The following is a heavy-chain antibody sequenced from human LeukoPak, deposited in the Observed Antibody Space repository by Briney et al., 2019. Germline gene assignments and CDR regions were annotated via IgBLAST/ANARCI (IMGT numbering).Heavy chain of an antibody. J-gene: IGHJ6*04. CDR3: AELGITMIGGV. Sequence: PGGSLRLSCAVSGFTFRSYAMKWVRQAPGKGLEWVSFIYSDNTHYSDSVKGRFTISRDNAKNSLYLQMNSLRAEDTAVYYCAELGITMIGGVWGKGTTVTISS. CDR2: IYSDNT. V-gene: IGHV3-21*01. CDR1: GFTFRSYA. D-gene: IGHD3-10*02.